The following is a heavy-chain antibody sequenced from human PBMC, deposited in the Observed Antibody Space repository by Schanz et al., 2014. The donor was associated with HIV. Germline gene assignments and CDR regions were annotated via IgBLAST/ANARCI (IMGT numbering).Heavy chain of an antibody. CDR1: GGRFSSYA. D-gene: IGHD5-12*01. CDR3: ASDLPQNGYNSLDY. V-gene: IGHV1-69*01. J-gene: IGHJ4*02. CDR2: IVPIFGTP. Sequence: QVQLVQSGAEVKKPGSSVKVSCESSGGRFSSYAINWVRQAPGQGLEWMGGIVPIFGTPNYAQNFQGRVTITADESASTAYMELSGLTSGDTAVYYCASDLPQNGYNSLDYWGQGTLVTVSS.